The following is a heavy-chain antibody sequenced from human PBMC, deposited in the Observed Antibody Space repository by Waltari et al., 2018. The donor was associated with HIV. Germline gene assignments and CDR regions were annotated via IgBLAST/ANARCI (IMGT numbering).Heavy chain of an antibody. V-gene: IGHV4-34*01. CDR2: IDHSGTS. J-gene: IGHJ4*02. Sequence: QVQLQQWGTGLLKPSETLALTCAVYGGSFNNYYWSWFRQPPGKGLEWIGQIDHSGTSHYNPTLKDRLTMSVDTSKNQFSLKLTSATAADTAVFYCARGVFSLIVAGTNFGYWGQGFLVTVSS. CDR3: ARGVFSLIVAGTNFGY. CDR1: GGSFNNYY. D-gene: IGHD5-12*01.